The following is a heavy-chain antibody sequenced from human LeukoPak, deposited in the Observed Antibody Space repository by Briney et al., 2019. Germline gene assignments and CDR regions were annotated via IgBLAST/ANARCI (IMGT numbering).Heavy chain of an antibody. J-gene: IGHJ4*02. D-gene: IGHD6-19*01. CDR3: ARWGSGWYYFDY. CDR1: GDSINNNNYY. CDR2: IYYNGRT. Sequence: PSETLSLTCTVSGDSINNNNYYWGWIRQPPGKGLEWIGNIYYNGRTYYSPSLKSRVTISVDTSKNQFSLKLSSVTAADTAVYYCARWGSGWYYFDYWGQGALVTVSS. V-gene: IGHV4-39*07.